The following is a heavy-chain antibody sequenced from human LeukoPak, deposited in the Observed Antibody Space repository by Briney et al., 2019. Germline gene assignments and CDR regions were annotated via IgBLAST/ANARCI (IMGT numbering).Heavy chain of an antibody. D-gene: IGHD5-18*01. V-gene: IGHV3-23*01. CDR1: GFTFTSYS. J-gene: IGHJ6*02. Sequence: GGSLRLSCAASGFTFTSYSMNWVRQAPGKGLEWVSTISGGGGSTYYADSVKGRFTISRDNSKNTLYLQVNSLRAEDTAVYYCAKDMTYSYGYAYYYYGMDVWGQGTTVTVSS. CDR2: ISGGGGST. CDR3: AKDMTYSYGYAYYYYGMDV.